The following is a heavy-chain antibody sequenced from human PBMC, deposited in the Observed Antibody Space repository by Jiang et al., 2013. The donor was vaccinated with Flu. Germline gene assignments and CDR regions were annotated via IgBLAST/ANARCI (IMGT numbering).Heavy chain of an antibody. J-gene: IGHJ5*02. CDR3: ARHGQIRGWFDP. D-gene: IGHD3-16*01. Sequence: SGPGLVKPSETLSLTCTVSGGSISSSSYYWGWIRQPPGKGLEWIGSIYYSGSTYYNPSLKSRVTISVDTSKNQFSLKLSSVTAADTAVYYCARHGQIRGWFDPWGQGTLVTVSS. CDR1: GGSISSSSYY. V-gene: IGHV4-39*07. CDR2: IYYSGST.